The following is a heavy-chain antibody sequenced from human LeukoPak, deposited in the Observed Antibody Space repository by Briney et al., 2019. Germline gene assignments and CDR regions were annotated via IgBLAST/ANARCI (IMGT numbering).Heavy chain of an antibody. CDR1: GYTFTSYG. CDR3: ARGLSSTSLETPGYYYYMDV. CDR2: ISAYNGNT. J-gene: IGHJ6*03. D-gene: IGHD2-2*01. Sequence: ASVKVSCKASGYTFTSYGISWVRQAPGQGLEWMGWISAYNGNTNYAQKLQGRVTMTTDTSTSTAYMELRSLRPDDTAVYYCARGLSSTSLETPGYYYYMDVWGKGTTVTVSS. V-gene: IGHV1-18*01.